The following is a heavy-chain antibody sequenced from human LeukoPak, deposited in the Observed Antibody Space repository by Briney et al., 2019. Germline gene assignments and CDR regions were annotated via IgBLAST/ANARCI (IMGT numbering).Heavy chain of an antibody. CDR1: GFTFSSYG. D-gene: IGHD4-23*01. V-gene: IGHV3-30*18. Sequence: QPGRSLRLSCAASGFTFSSYGMHWVRQAPGKGLEWVAVISYDGSNKYYADSVKGRFTISGDNSKNTLYLQMNSLRAEDTAVYYCAKDRSTVVTHFDYWGQGTLVTVSS. CDR3: AKDRSTVVTHFDY. CDR2: ISYDGSNK. J-gene: IGHJ4*02.